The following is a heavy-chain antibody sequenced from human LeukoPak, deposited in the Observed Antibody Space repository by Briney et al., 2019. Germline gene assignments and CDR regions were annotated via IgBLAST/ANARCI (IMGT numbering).Heavy chain of an antibody. V-gene: IGHV3-33*01. CDR2: IWYDGSNK. CDR1: GFTFSSSG. Sequence: GRSLRLSCAASGFTFSSSGMHWVRQAPGKGLEWVAVIWYDGSNKYYADSVKGRFTISRDNSKNTLSLQMNSLRAEDTAVYYCAREAPYYFDYWGQGTLVTVSS. J-gene: IGHJ4*02. CDR3: AREAPYYFDY.